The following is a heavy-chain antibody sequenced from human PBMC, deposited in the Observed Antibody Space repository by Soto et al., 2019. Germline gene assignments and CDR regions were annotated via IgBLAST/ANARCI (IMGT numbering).Heavy chain of an antibody. CDR2: IYHSGST. CDR1: GGSISSSNW. J-gene: IGHJ4*02. D-gene: IGHD6-19*01. V-gene: IGHV4-4*02. CDR3: ARLITLRRGWYGNNCFDY. Sequence: QVQLQESGPGLVKPSGTLSLTCAVSGGSISSSNWWSWVRQPPGKGLEWIGEIYHSGSTNYTPSLMSRVTIAVDKCKIQFSVRLSSVTAADPALYYCARLITLRRGWYGNNCFDYWGQGTLVTVSS.